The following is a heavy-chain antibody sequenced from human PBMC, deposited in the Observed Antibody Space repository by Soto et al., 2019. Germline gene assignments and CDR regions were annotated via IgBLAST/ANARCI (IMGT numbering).Heavy chain of an antibody. CDR2: ISGSGGST. Sequence: GGSLRLSCAASGFTFSSYAMSWVRQAPGKGLEWVSAISGSGGSTYYADSVKGRFTISRDNSKNTLYLQMNSLRAEDTAVYYCAKGCHGDYYYYYGMDVWGQGTTVNVSS. D-gene: IGHD4-17*01. J-gene: IGHJ6*02. CDR3: AKGCHGDYYYYYGMDV. V-gene: IGHV3-23*01. CDR1: GFTFSSYA.